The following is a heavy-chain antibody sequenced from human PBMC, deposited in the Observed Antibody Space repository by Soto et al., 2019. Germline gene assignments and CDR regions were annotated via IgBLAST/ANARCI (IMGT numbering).Heavy chain of an antibody. V-gene: IGHV1-8*01. Sequence: VQLVQSGAEVKKPGASVKVSCKASGYTFTSYDINWVRQATGQGLEWMGWMNPNSGNTGYAQKFQGRVTMTRNTSISTADRDLSSLKSDDMAVYYCAIEKGSGWYDYWGQGTLVTVSS. CDR1: GYTFTSYD. J-gene: IGHJ4*02. CDR3: AIEKGSGWYDY. D-gene: IGHD6-19*01. CDR2: MNPNSGNT.